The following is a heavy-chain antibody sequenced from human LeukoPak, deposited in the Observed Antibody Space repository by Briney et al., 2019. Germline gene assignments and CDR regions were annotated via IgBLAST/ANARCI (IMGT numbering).Heavy chain of an antibody. CDR1: GFTFSSYG. D-gene: IGHD1-20*01. V-gene: IGHV3-33*01. CDR2: IWYDGSNK. CDR3: ARSLTGTTVHFDY. J-gene: IGHJ4*02. Sequence: QAGGSLRLSCAASGFTFSSYGMHWARQAPGKGLEWVAVIWYDGSNKYYADSVKGRFTISRDNSKNTLYLQMNSLRAEDTAVYYCARSLTGTTVHFDYWGQGTLVTVSS.